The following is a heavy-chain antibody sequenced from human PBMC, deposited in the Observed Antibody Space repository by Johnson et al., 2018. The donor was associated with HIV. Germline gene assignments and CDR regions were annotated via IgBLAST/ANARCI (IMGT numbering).Heavy chain of an antibody. V-gene: IGHV3-30-3*01. CDR2: ISYDGSNK. Sequence: QVQLVESGGGVVQPGRSLRLSCAASGFTFSSYAMHWVRQAPGKGLEWVAVISYDGSNKYYADSVKGRFTISRDNSKNTLYLQMNSLRAEDTAVDYCARDPRKVVVANSFDIWGQGTMVTVSS. CDR1: GFTFSSYA. J-gene: IGHJ3*02. CDR3: ARDPRKVVVANSFDI. D-gene: IGHD2-15*01.